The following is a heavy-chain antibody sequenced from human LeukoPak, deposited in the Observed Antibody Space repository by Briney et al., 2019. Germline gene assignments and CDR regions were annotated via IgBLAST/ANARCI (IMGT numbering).Heavy chain of an antibody. CDR2: IKQDGSEK. D-gene: IGHD6-13*01. J-gene: IGHJ4*02. CDR3: ARGGGMRSWYDFDY. CDR1: GFTFSSYW. Sequence: GSLRLSCAASGFTFSSYWMIWVRQAPGKGLEWVANIKQDGSEKYYVDSVKGRFTISRDNAKNSLYLQMNSLRAEDTAVYYCARGGGMRSWYDFDYWGQGILVTVSS. V-gene: IGHV3-7*04.